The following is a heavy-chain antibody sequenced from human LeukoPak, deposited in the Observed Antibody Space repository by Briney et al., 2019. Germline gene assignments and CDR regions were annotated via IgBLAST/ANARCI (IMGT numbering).Heavy chain of an antibody. D-gene: IGHD3-9*01. V-gene: IGHV3-30*01. J-gene: IGHJ4*02. CDR3: ARDRTIFFPEYYFDY. Sequence: PGGSLRLSCAASGFTYSSYAMHWVRQAPGKGLEWVAVISYDGSNKYYADSVKGRFTISRDNSKNTLYLQMNSLRAEDTAVYYCARDRTIFFPEYYFDYWGQGTLVTASS. CDR2: ISYDGSNK. CDR1: GFTYSSYA.